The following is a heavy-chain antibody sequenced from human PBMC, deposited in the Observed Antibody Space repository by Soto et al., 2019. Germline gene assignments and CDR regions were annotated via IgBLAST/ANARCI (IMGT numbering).Heavy chain of an antibody. J-gene: IGHJ4*02. V-gene: IGHV4-39*01. CDR1: GGSISSSSYY. D-gene: IGHD2-2*01. CDR2: IYYSGNT. Sequence: QLQLQESGPGLVKPSETLSLTCTVSGGSISSSSYYWGWIRQPPGKGLEWIGSIYYSGNTYYNPSLKSRVPISVDTSKNQFSLKLSSVTAADTAVYYCARRYCISTSCLAFDSWGQGTLVTVSS. CDR3: ARRYCISTSCLAFDS.